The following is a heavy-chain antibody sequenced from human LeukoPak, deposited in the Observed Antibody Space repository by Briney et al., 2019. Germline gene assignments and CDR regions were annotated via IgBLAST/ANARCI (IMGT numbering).Heavy chain of an antibody. CDR1: GFTFSSYS. J-gene: IGHJ3*02. Sequence: PGGSLRLSCAASGFTFSSYSVNWVRQAPGKGLEWVSSISERSSYIYYADSMKGRFTISGDNAKNSLYLQMNSLRAEDTAVYYCARSTRRQNDAFDIWGQGTVVTVSS. CDR3: ARSTRRQNDAFDI. CDR2: ISERSSYI. V-gene: IGHV3-21*01.